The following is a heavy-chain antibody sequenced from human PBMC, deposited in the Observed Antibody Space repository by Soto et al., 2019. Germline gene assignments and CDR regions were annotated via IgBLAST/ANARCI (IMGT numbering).Heavy chain of an antibody. Sequence: EVQLLESGGGLVQPGGSLRLSCAASGFTFSSYAMSWVRQAPGKGLEWVSAISGSGGSTYYADSVKGRFTISRDNSKNPLYLQMNSLRAEDRPVYYCAKDMGYGSGSTCYYCYGMDVWGQGTTVTVAS. J-gene: IGHJ6*02. CDR1: GFTFSSYA. D-gene: IGHD3-10*01. CDR3: AKDMGYGSGSTCYYCYGMDV. CDR2: ISGSGGST. V-gene: IGHV3-23*01.